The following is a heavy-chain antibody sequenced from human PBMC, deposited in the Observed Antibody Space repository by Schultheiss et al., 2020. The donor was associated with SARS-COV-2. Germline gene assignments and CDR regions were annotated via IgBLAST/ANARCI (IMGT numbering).Heavy chain of an antibody. V-gene: IGHV4-34*01. CDR1: GGSFSGYY. CDR2: IYHSGST. J-gene: IGHJ6*02. CDR3: ARAPIGYYYYGMDV. Sequence: GSLRLSCAVYGGSFSGYYWSWIRQPPGKGLEWIGEIYHSGSTSYSPSLKSRVTISVDTSKNQFSLKLSSVTAADTAVYYCARAPIGYYYYGMDVWGQGTTVTVSS.